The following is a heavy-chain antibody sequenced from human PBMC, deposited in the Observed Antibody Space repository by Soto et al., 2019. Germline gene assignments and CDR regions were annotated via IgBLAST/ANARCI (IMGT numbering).Heavy chain of an antibody. Sequence: ASVKVCCKASGYTFTSYGISWVRQAPGQGLEWMGWISAYNGNTNYAQKLQGRVTMTTDTSTSTAYMELRSLRSDDTAVYYCARAGGPCSSTSCYGPPDYWGQGTLVTVSS. V-gene: IGHV1-18*01. CDR2: ISAYNGNT. J-gene: IGHJ4*02. CDR1: GYTFTSYG. CDR3: ARAGGPCSSTSCYGPPDY. D-gene: IGHD2-2*01.